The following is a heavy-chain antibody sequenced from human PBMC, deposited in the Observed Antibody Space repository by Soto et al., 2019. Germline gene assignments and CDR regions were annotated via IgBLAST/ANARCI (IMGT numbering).Heavy chain of an antibody. CDR2: ISSSSSYI. D-gene: IGHD1-26*01. CDR1: GVAFSSYS. Sequence: PGESLRLSCTASGVAFSSYSMNWVRQAPGKGLEWVSSISSSSSYIYYADSVKGRFTISRDNAKNSLYLQMNSLRAEDTAVYYCARSSGSYYCFDYWGQGTPVTVSS. CDR3: ARSSGSYYCFDY. J-gene: IGHJ4*02. V-gene: IGHV3-21*01.